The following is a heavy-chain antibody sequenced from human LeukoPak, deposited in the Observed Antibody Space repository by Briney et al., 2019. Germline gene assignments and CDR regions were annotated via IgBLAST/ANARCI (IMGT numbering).Heavy chain of an antibody. Sequence: SVKVSCKASGGTFSSCAISWVRQAPGQGLEWMGGIIPIFGTANYAQKFQGRVTITADESTSTAYMELSSLRSEDTAVYYCARNYGSGSYYMYYYYGMDVWGQGTTVTVSS. V-gene: IGHV1-69*13. D-gene: IGHD3-10*01. CDR2: IIPIFGTA. CDR3: ARNYGSGSYYMYYYYGMDV. CDR1: GGTFSSCA. J-gene: IGHJ6*02.